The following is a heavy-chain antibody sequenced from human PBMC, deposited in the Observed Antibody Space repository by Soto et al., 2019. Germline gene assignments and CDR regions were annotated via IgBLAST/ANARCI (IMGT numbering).Heavy chain of an antibody. D-gene: IGHD2-21*01. CDR1: VFTVSINF. CDR3: ATVVIPPIPYFDH. V-gene: IGHV3-53*01. CDR2: VYSGGST. Sequence: GGALRLACAASVFTVSINFMSWVGQAPGRGLEWVSVVYSGGSTYYADSVKGRFTISRDNSKNTLYLQMNNLRADDTGVYYCATVVIPPIPYFDHWGQGTLVTVSS. J-gene: IGHJ4*02.